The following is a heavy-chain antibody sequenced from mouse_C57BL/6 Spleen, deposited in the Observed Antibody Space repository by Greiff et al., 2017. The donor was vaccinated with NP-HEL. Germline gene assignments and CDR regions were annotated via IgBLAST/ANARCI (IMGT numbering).Heavy chain of an antibody. CDR3: ARRHGSSLYAMDY. CDR1: GYTFTDYY. Sequence: EVQLHQSGPVLVKPGASVKMSCKASGYTFTDYYMNWVKQSHGKSLEWIGVINPYNGGTSYNQKFKGKATLTVDKSSSTAYMELNSLTSEDSAVYYCARRHGSSLYAMDYWGQGTSVTVSS. D-gene: IGHD1-1*01. V-gene: IGHV1-19*01. J-gene: IGHJ4*01. CDR2: INPYNGGT.